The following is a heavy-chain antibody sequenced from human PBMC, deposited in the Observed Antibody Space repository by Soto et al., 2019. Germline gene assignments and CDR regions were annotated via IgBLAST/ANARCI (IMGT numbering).Heavy chain of an antibody. CDR1: GFSSSSYA. CDR3: ENDDYCDEEDDYFDD. D-gene: IGHD3-22*01. J-gene: IGHJ4*02. V-gene: IGHV3-23*01. CDR2: ISGSVGST. Sequence: GGSLRLSCAASGFSSSSYAMSWVRQAQGEGLEWVSAISGSVGSTYYADSVKARFTISRDNSKNTQYLQIHSPRAEDEAVYYCENDDYCDEEDDYFDDWCEGTLVVVS.